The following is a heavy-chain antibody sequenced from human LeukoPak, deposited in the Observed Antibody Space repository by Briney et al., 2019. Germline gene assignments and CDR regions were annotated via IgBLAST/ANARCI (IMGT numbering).Heavy chain of an antibody. CDR1: GYTFTGYY. Sequence: ASVKVSCKASGYTFTGYYMHWVRQAPGQGLEWMGWTNPNSGGTNYAQKFQGRVTMTRDTSISTAYMELSRLRSDDTAVYYCARLLGGCSSTSCYVDYWGQGTLVTVSS. CDR2: TNPNSGGT. CDR3: ARLLGGCSSTSCYVDY. D-gene: IGHD2-2*01. J-gene: IGHJ4*02. V-gene: IGHV1-2*02.